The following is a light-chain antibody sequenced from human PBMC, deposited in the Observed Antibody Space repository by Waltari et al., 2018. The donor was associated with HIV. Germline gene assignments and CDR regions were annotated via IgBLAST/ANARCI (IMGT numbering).Light chain of an antibody. CDR2: GNS. CDR1: SSNIGAGSA. Sequence: QSVLTQPPSVSGAPGQRVTISCTGSSSNIGAGSAVHWYQQLPGTPPKLLIYGNSNRPSGVPDRFSGSKSGTSASLAITGLQAEDEADYYCQSYDSSLSVVFGGGTKLTVL. V-gene: IGLV1-40*01. CDR3: QSYDSSLSVV. J-gene: IGLJ2*01.